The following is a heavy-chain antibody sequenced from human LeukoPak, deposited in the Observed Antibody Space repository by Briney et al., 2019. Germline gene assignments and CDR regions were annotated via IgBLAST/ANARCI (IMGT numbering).Heavy chain of an antibody. V-gene: IGHV3-66*02. CDR3: AREGYDSKPTYGMDV. J-gene: IGHJ6*02. D-gene: IGHD3-22*01. CDR1: GLAVTTNY. CDR2: IYIGGST. Sequence: GGFRRLSGAASGLAVTTNYMSWGGKAPGKGLKWGSVIYIGGSTYYAASVKGRFTISRDNSKNTLYLQMNSLRAEDTAVYYCAREGYDSKPTYGMDVWGQGTTVTVSS.